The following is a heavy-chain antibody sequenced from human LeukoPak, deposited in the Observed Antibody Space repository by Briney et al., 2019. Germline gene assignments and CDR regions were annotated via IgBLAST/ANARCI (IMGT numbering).Heavy chain of an antibody. V-gene: IGHV3-74*01. J-gene: IGHJ4*02. CDR1: GFTFSSYW. CDR2: INSDGSST. D-gene: IGHD3-3*01. Sequence: GGSLRLSCAASGFTFSSYWMHWVRQAPEKGLVWVSRINSDGSSTSYADSVKGRFTISRDNAKNTLYLQMNSLRAEDTAVYYCWGRGDFEVVIRSDFWGQGALVTVSS. CDR3: WGRGDFEVVIRSDF.